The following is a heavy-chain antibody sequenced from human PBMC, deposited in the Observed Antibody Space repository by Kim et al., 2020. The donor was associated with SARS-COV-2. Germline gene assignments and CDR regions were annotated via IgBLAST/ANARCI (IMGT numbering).Heavy chain of an antibody. Sequence: SPYYNPSLKSRVTISVDTSENQFSLKLGSVTAADTAVYYCASGIAAAANNWGQGTLVTVSS. CDR3: ASGIAAAANN. D-gene: IGHD6-13*01. CDR2: SP. J-gene: IGHJ4*02. V-gene: IGHV4-39*01.